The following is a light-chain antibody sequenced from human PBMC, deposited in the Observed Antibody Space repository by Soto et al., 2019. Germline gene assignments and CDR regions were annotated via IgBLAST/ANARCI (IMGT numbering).Light chain of an antibody. J-gene: IGKJ4*01. CDR3: MQGLQTPPT. Sequence: DIVMTQSSVSLPITPGEPASISCRSSQSLLHSNGYNNLDWYLQKPGQSPQLLNYFGPKRASGVPDRFSGSGSGTDFTLKISRVEAEDVVVYYWMQGLQTPPTFGGGTRVEIK. CDR2: FGP. V-gene: IGKV2-28*01. CDR1: QSLLHSNGYNN.